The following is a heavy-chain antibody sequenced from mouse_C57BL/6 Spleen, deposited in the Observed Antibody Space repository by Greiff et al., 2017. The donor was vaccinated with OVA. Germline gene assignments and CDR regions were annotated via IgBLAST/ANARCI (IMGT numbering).Heavy chain of an antibody. CDR1: GYSITSGYY. J-gene: IGHJ1*03. Sequence: EVKLVESGPGLVKPSQSLSLTCSVTGYSITSGYYWNWIRQFPGNKLEWMGYIIYDGSNNSNPSLKNRISITRDTSKNQFFLKLNAVTTEDTATYYCSTGSSYFSYWYFDVWGTGTTVTVAS. D-gene: IGHD1-1*01. CDR2: IIYDGSN. V-gene: IGHV3-6*01. CDR3: STGSSYFSYWYFDV.